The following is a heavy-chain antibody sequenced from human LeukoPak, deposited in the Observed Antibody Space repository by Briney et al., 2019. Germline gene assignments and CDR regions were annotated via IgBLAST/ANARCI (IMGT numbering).Heavy chain of an antibody. CDR2: IYYSGST. D-gene: IGHD4-17*01. CDR1: GGSISSGGYY. J-gene: IGHJ5*02. V-gene: IGHV4-31*03. CDR3: AREAPEGYGDYEGNWFDP. Sequence: SQTLSLTCTVSGGSISSGGYYWSWIRQHPGKGLEWIGYIYYSGSTYYNPSLKSRVTISVDTSKNQFSLKLSSVTAADTAVYYCAREAPEGYGDYEGNWFDPWGQGPLGTVSS.